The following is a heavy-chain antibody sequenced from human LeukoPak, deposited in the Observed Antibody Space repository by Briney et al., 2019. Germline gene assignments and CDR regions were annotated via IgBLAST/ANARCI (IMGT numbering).Heavy chain of an antibody. D-gene: IGHD1-14*01. CDR2: ISPRGDVT. CDR3: ERSLPQRVGRKKGLDV. J-gene: IGHJ6*02. V-gene: IGHV1-46*01. CDR1: GYTFTDSH. Sequence: ASVKVSCKPSGYTFTDSHMNSERQAPGQGLEWMGIISPRGDVTTYAQKFTVRVTMTSDTSKNTIYLDLTSRRSEDTAVYYCERSLPQRVGRKKGLDVWGQGTTVSV.